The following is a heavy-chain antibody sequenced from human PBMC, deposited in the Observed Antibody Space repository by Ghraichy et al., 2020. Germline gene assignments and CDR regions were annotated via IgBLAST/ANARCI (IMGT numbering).Heavy chain of an antibody. CDR1: GGSFSGYY. CDR2: INHSGST. J-gene: IGHJ4*02. CDR3: ARGWGIW. D-gene: IGHD3-16*01. V-gene: IGHV4-34*01. Sequence: SETLSLTCAVYGGSFSGYYWSWIRQPPGKGLEWIGEINHSGSTNYNPSLKSRVTISVDTSKNQFSLKLSSVTAADTAVYYCARGWGIWWGQGTLVTVSS.